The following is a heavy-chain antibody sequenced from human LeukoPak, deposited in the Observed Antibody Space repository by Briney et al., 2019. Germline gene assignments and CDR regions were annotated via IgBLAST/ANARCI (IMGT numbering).Heavy chain of an antibody. D-gene: IGHD2-2*01. CDR2: IYYSGST. CDR1: GGSISSYY. J-gene: IGHJ4*02. Sequence: SETLSLTCTVSGGSISSYYWSWTRQPPGKGLEWIGYIYYSGSTNYNPSLKSRVTISVDTSKNQFSLKLSSVTAADTAVYYCARAQLGYCSSTSCLALDYWGQGTLVTVSS. CDR3: ARAQLGYCSSTSCLALDY. V-gene: IGHV4-59*01.